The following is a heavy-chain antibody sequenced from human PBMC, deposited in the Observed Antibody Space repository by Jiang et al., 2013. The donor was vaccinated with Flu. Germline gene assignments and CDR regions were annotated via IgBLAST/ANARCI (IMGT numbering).Heavy chain of an antibody. CDR3: ARHFPAVNPYHFDD. Sequence: GPGLVKPSETLSLTCSVSGGSVTSSSYYWGWIRQTPEKGLEWIGSIYISGSLYISDKRRDNPSLKSRVSISVDTSKNQVSLRLMSVTAADTAVYYCARHFPAVNPYHFDDWGQGTTVTVSS. CDR1: GGSVTSSSYY. J-gene: IGHJ4*02. V-gene: IGHV4-39*01. CDR2: IYISGSL. D-gene: IGHD6-19*01.